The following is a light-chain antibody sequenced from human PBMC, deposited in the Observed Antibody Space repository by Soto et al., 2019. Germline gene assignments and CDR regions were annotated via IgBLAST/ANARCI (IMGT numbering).Light chain of an antibody. CDR3: QQFNSYPIT. V-gene: IGKV1-12*01. CDR2: AAS. Sequence: DIQMTQSPSSVSASVGDRVTITCRASQDIRDWLAWYQQKPGKAPKLLIYAASSLQSGVPSRFSGSGSGTEFTLTISGLQPDDFATYYCQQFNSYPITFGQGTRLEIK. J-gene: IGKJ5*01. CDR1: QDIRDW.